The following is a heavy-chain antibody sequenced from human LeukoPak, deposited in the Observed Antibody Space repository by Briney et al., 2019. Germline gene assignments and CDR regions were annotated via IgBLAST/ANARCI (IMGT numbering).Heavy chain of an antibody. CDR1: GGSISSYY. CDR2: IYYSGST. CDR3: ARAKASGYCSSTSYSFYYYYGMDV. Sequence: PSETLSLTCTVSGGSISSYYWSWIRQPPGKGLEWIGYIYYSGSTNYNPSLKSRVTISVDTSKNQFSLKLSSVTAADTAVYYCARAKASGYCSSTSYSFYYYYGMDVWGQGTTVTVSS. V-gene: IGHV4-59*01. D-gene: IGHD2-2*01. J-gene: IGHJ6*02.